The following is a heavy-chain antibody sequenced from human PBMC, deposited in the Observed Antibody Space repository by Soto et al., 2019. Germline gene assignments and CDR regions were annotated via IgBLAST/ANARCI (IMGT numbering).Heavy chain of an antibody. V-gene: IGHV3-66*01. CDR3: ASRPGPLDPPSMLPLDY. CDR1: GGTVSGRF. Sequence: GGSLRLSCAVSGGTVSGRFMAWVRQAPGKGLEWVSFLYSGGSTYYVDSVMGRFTVSRDNSKNTLYLQMNSLRVEDTAVYYCASRPGPLDPPSMLPLDYWGQGILVTVSS. J-gene: IGHJ4*02. CDR2: LYSGGST. D-gene: IGHD3-10*02.